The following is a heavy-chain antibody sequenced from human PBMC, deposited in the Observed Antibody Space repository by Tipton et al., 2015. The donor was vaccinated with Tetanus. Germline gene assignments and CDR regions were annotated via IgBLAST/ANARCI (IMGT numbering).Heavy chain of an antibody. D-gene: IGHD3-16*01. J-gene: IGHJ6*04. CDR3: AKEALGVLNL. V-gene: IGHV3-23*01. Sequence: SLRLSCAASGFTFKSYTMNWVRQAPGNGLEWIAAISGSRLTPYYADSVKGRFTTSRDNSKNTLSLQLNNLRADDTAIYYCAKEALGVLNLWGKGTTFIVSS. CDR2: ISGSRLTP. CDR1: GFTFKSYT.